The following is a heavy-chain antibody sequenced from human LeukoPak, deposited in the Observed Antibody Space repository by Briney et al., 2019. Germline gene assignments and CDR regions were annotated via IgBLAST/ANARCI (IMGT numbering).Heavy chain of an antibody. V-gene: IGHV5-51*01. D-gene: IGHD3-10*01. CDR1: GYSFTTYW. Sequence: GESLKISGKASGYSFTTYWIGWVRQMPGKGLEWMGITFPADSDTRYSPSFQGQVTISTDKSITTAYLQWSSLKASDTAIYYCARLPSARGYYDYWGQGALVTVSS. CDR2: TFPADSDT. J-gene: IGHJ4*02. CDR3: ARLPSARGYYDY.